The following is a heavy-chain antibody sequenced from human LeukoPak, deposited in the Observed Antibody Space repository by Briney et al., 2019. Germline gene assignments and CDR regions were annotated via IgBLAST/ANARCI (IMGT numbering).Heavy chain of an antibody. J-gene: IGHJ4*02. CDR1: GGSFSGYY. CDR3: ARDTYYYGSGLDY. Sequence: SETLSLTCAVYGGSFSGYYWNWIRQPPGKGLEWIGEINHSGSTNYNPSLKSRVTISVDMSKNQFSLKLNSVTAADTAVYYCARDTYYYGSGLDYWGQGTLVTVSS. CDR2: INHSGST. V-gene: IGHV4-34*01. D-gene: IGHD3-10*01.